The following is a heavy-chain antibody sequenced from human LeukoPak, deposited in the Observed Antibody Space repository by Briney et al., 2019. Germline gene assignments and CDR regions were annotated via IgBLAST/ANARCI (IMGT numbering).Heavy chain of an antibody. V-gene: IGHV4-34*01. CDR2: INHSGST. Sequence: SETLSLTCAVYGGSFSGYYWSWIRQPPGKGLEWIGEINHSGSTNYNPSLKSRVTISVDTSKNQFSLKLSSVAAADTAVYYCARGSPYGRNWFDPWGQGTLVTVSS. CDR3: ARGSPYGRNWFDP. J-gene: IGHJ5*02. CDR1: GGSFSGYY. D-gene: IGHD3-10*01.